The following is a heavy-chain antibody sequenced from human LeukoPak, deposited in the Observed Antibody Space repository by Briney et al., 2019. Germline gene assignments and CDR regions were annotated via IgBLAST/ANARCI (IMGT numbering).Heavy chain of an antibody. V-gene: IGHV4-59*01. J-gene: IGHJ3*02. D-gene: IGHD6-19*01. CDR3: ARDGTLSSGLAFDI. CDR1: GGSIRSYY. CDR2: IYYSGST. Sequence: SETLSLTCTVSGGSIRSYYWSWIRQPPGKGLEWIAYIYYSGSTNYNPSLKSRVTISVDTSTNQFSLKLSSVTAAGTAVYYCARDGTLSSGLAFDIWGQGTMVTVSS.